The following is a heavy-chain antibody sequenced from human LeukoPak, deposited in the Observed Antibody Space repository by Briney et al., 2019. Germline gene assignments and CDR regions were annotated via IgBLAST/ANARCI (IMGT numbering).Heavy chain of an antibody. J-gene: IGHJ5*02. Sequence: SETLSLTCAVYGVSFSGYYWSWIRQPPGKGLEWIGEINHSGSTNYNPSLKSRVTISVDTSKNQFSLKLSSVTAADTAVYYCARGSYIVVVPAASFDPWGQGTLVTVSS. CDR1: GVSFSGYY. V-gene: IGHV4-34*01. CDR2: INHSGST. CDR3: ARGSYIVVVPAASFDP. D-gene: IGHD2-2*01.